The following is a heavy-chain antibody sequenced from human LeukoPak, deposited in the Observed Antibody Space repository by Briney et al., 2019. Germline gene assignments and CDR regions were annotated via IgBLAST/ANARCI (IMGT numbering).Heavy chain of an antibody. J-gene: IGHJ4*02. D-gene: IGHD3-22*01. Sequence: GGSLRLSCAASGFTFSSYAMSWVRQAPGKGLEWVSGISGSGGSTDYADSVKGRLTISRDNSKNTLYLQMDSLSAEDTAVYYCAKRDFYDSKGYYYPYYFDYWGQGTLVTVSS. CDR2: ISGSGGST. V-gene: IGHV3-23*01. CDR3: AKRDFYDSKGYYYPYYFDY. CDR1: GFTFSSYA.